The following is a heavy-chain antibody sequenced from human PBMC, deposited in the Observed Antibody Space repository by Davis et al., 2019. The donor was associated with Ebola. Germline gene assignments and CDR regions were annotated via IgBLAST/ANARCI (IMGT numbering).Heavy chain of an antibody. V-gene: IGHV3-74*01. Sequence: HTGGSLRLSCAASGFTFSSYWMHWVRQAPGKGLEWVSRINSDGSSTSYADSVKGRFTISRDNAKNSLYLQMNSLRAEDTAVYYCARDTYDILTGYRYYVDYWGQGTLVTVSS. D-gene: IGHD3-9*01. J-gene: IGHJ4*02. CDR1: GFTFSSYW. CDR3: ARDTYDILTGYRYYVDY. CDR2: INSDGSST.